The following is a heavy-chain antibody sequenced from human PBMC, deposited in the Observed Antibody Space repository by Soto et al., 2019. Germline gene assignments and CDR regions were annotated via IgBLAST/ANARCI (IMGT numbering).Heavy chain of an antibody. V-gene: IGHV3-11*01. CDR1: GFTFSDYY. D-gene: IGHD3-16*02. CDR2: ISSSGSTI. CDR3: AREELSGVYYYMDV. J-gene: IGHJ6*03. Sequence: GGSLRLSCAASGFTFSDYYMSWIRQAPGKGLEWVSYISSSGSTIYYADSVKGRFTISRDNAKNSLYLQMNSLRAEDTAVYYCAREELSGVYYYMDVWGKGTTVTVSS.